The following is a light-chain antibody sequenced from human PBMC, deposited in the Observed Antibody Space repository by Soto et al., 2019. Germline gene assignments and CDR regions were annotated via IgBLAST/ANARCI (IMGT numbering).Light chain of an antibody. Sequence: EIVLTQSPGTQSLSPGERATLSCRASQSVISRNLAWYQQKPGQAPRLLIYGASSRATGIPDRFSGSGSGTDFTLTISRLEPEDFAVYYCQQYGSSPQPITFGQGTRLEIK. CDR3: QQYGSSPQPIT. V-gene: IGKV3-20*01. J-gene: IGKJ5*01. CDR2: GAS. CDR1: QSVISRN.